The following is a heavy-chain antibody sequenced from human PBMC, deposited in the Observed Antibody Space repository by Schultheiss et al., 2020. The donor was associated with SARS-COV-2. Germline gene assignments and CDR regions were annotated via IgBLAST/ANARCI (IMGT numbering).Heavy chain of an antibody. D-gene: IGHD3-16*01. Sequence: GGSLRLSCTASGFTFGDYGLSWVRQAPGKGLEWIGFIRSEADGGTTKYAASVKDRFTISRDESKSIAYLQMNSLRIEDTAVYYCVSLPTYGGRVIDVWGVEYYFDYWGQGTLVTVSS. V-gene: IGHV3-49*04. CDR1: GFTFGDYG. CDR3: VSLPTYGGRVIDVWGVEYYFDY. CDR2: IRSEADGGTT. J-gene: IGHJ4*02.